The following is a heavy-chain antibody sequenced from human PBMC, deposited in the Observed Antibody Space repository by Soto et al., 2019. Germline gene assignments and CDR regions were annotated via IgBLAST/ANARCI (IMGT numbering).Heavy chain of an antibody. CDR2: IYYSGST. Sequence: PSETLSLTCTVSGGSISSYYWSWIRQPPGKGLEWIGYIYYSGSTNYNPSLKSRVTISVDTSKNQFSLKLSSVTAADTAVYYCARRTTMTSFDYWGQGTLVTVSS. CDR1: GGSISSYY. J-gene: IGHJ4*02. V-gene: IGHV4-59*08. CDR3: ARRTTMTSFDY. D-gene: IGHD3-22*01.